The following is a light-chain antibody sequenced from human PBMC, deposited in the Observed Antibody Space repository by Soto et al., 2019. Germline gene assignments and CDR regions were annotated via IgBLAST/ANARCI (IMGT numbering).Light chain of an antibody. CDR1: SSNIGNHY. V-gene: IGLV1-47*01. J-gene: IGLJ2*01. CDR2: KNT. CDR3: ATWDDSLSGVL. Sequence: QSVLTQSPSVSGAPGQRVTISCSGSSSNIGNHYVYWHQQLPGMAPRLLIYKNTQRPSGIPDRSSGSKSGTSASLAIYGLRSEDEADYYCATWDDSLSGVLFGGGTKLTVL.